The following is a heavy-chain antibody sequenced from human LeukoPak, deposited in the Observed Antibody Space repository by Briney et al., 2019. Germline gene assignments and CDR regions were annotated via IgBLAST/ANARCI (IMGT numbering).Heavy chain of an antibody. CDR3: ARGRDYALPRYFDY. CDR2: IYYTGST. D-gene: IGHD4-17*01. Sequence: SETLSLTCTVAGGSISTYYWSWIRQSPPKGLEWIGYIYYTGSTNYNPSLKSRVTISLDTSKNQFSLKLGAVTAADTAVYYCARGRDYALPRYFDYWGQGTLVTVSS. V-gene: IGHV4-59*01. CDR1: GGSISTYY. J-gene: IGHJ4*02.